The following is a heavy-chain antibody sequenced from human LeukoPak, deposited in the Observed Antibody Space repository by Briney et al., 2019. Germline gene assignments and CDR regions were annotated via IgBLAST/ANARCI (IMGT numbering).Heavy chain of an antibody. Sequence: SETLSLTCTVSGGSISGYYWSWIRQSPGKGLVWIGYMYYSGSTNYNPSLKSRVTISIDMSKNQFSLTLSSVTAADTALYYCARHFTYYYDRSGYPRDAFDIWGQGTMVTVSS. V-gene: IGHV4-59*08. CDR2: MYYSGST. D-gene: IGHD3-22*01. CDR1: GGSISGYY. J-gene: IGHJ3*02. CDR3: ARHFTYYYDRSGYPRDAFDI.